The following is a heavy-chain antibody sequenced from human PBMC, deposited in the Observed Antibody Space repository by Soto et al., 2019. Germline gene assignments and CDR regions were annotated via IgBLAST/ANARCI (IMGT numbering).Heavy chain of an antibody. CDR1: GGSFSGCY. CDR3: ARGLYYYVPSVFDP. D-gene: IGHD3-10*02. CDR2: INHSGST. Sequence: PSETLSLTCAVYGGSFSGCYWSWIRQPPGKGLEWIGEINHSGSTNYNPSLKSRVTISVDTSKNQFSLKLSSVTAADTAVYCCARGLYYYVPSVFDPWGQGTLVTVSS. V-gene: IGHV4-34*01. J-gene: IGHJ5*02.